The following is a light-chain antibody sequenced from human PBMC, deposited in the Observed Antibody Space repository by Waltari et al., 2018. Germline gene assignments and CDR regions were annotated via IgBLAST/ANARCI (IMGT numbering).Light chain of an antibody. CDR2: AAS. V-gene: IGKV1-39*01. CDR3: QQSYSTPLT. Sequence: DIQMTQSPSSLSASVGDRVTITCRASQSIRSYLNWYQQKPGKAPKFLIYAASSLQSAVPSRFTGSGSGTDFTLTISSLQPEDFATYYCQQSYSTPLTFGGGTKVEIK. CDR1: QSIRSY. J-gene: IGKJ4*01.